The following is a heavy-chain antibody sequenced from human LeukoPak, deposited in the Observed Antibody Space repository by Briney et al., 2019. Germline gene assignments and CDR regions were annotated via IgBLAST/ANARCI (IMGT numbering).Heavy chain of an antibody. J-gene: IGHJ6*03. CDR2: ISGSGGST. Sequence: GGSLRLSCAASGFTFSSYAMSWVRQAPAKGLEWVSVISGSGGSTYYADSVKGRFTISRDNSKNTLYLQMNSLRAEDTAVYYCAKDYTEPPYYYYYYYMDVWGKGTTVTVSS. CDR3: AKDYTEPPYYYYYYYMDV. V-gene: IGHV3-23*01. D-gene: IGHD1-14*01. CDR1: GFTFSSYA.